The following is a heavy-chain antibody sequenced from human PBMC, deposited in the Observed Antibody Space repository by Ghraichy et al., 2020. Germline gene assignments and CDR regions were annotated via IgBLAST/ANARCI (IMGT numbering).Heavy chain of an antibody. CDR3: ASPLATIEY. J-gene: IGHJ4*02. D-gene: IGHD5-12*01. Sequence: GESLRLSCAASGFTFSDYYMNWIRQAPGKGLEWVSYISSSGSTIYYAESVKGRFTISRDNAKNSLYLQMNSLRAEDTAVYYCASPLATIEYWGQGTMVTVSS. V-gene: IGHV3-11*01. CDR1: GFTFSDYY. CDR2: ISSSGSTI.